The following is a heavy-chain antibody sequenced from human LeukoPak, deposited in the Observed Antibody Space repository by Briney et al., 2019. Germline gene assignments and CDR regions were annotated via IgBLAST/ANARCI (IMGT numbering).Heavy chain of an antibody. V-gene: IGHV1-69*04. CDR2: TTPFLGIA. CDR1: GDTFSSYA. CDR3: AREACREMGVMCPVLVVQDGRYDY. Sequence: SVKVSCKASGDTFSSYAINWLRQPPGQGPEWMGMTTPFLGIANDPQNFQGIVTISKVESTTKAYIELSSRRSEHRAVYYCAREACREMGVMCPVLVVQDGRYDYWGQGTLVTVS. J-gene: IGHJ4*02. D-gene: IGHD5-24*01.